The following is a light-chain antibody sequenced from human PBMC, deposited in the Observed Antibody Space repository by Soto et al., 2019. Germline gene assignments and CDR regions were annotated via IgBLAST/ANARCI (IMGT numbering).Light chain of an antibody. CDR1: QSVSSSY. CDR2: GAS. Sequence: EIVLTQSPGTLSLSPGERATLSCRASQSVSSSYLAWYQQKPGQAPRLLIYGASNRATGIPDRFSGSGSGTDFTLTINRLEPEDFAVYYCQQYGSSPVTFGQGTRLEIK. V-gene: IGKV3-20*01. CDR3: QQYGSSPVT. J-gene: IGKJ5*01.